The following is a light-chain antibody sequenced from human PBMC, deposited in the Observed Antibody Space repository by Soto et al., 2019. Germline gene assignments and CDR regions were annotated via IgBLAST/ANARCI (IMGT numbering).Light chain of an antibody. J-gene: IGKJ4*02. CDR3: QKYNSTHLT. CDR2: AAS. CDR1: QGISNY. Sequence: DIQMTQSPSSLSASVGDRVTITCRASQGISNYLAWYQQKPGKVPKLLIYAASTLQSGVPSRFSGSGSGTEFTRTISSLQPEDVASYYCQKYNSTHLTCGGGTMVEIK. V-gene: IGKV1-27*01.